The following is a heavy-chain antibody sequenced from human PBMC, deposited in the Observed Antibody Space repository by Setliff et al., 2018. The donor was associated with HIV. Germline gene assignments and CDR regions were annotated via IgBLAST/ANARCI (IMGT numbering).Heavy chain of an antibody. CDR1: GFSFSNYW. D-gene: IGHD3-10*01. Sequence: PGGSLRLSCAASGFSFSNYWMNWVRQVPGKGLEWVANINQDGSEKKYVDSMKGRLTISRDNAKNSQYLQLNSLRVDDTALYYCARTSAGGQENDYWGQGTLVTVSS. J-gene: IGHJ4*02. CDR2: INQDGSEK. CDR3: ARTSAGGQENDY. V-gene: IGHV3-7*03.